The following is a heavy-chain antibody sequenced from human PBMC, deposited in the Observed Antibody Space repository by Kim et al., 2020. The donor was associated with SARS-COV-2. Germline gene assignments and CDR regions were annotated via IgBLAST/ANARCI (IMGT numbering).Heavy chain of an antibody. V-gene: IGHV1-46*01. J-gene: IGHJ4*02. Sequence: QKFQGRVTMTRDTSTSTVYMELSSLRSEDTAVYYCARDPGSHSWGGWFDYWGQGTLVTVSS. CDR3: ARDPGSHSWGGWFDY. D-gene: IGHD3-10*01.